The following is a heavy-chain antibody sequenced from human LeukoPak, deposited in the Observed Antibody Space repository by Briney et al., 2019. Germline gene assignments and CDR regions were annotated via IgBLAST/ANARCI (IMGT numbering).Heavy chain of an antibody. Sequence: SVKVSCKASGGTFSSYAISWVRQAPGQGLEWMGGIIPIFGTANYAQKFQGRVTITADESTSTAYMELISLRSEDTAVYYCARVTIFGVVIGCFDYWGQGTLVTVSS. D-gene: IGHD3-3*01. V-gene: IGHV1-69*13. CDR2: IIPIFGTA. CDR3: ARVTIFGVVIGCFDY. J-gene: IGHJ4*02. CDR1: GGTFSSYA.